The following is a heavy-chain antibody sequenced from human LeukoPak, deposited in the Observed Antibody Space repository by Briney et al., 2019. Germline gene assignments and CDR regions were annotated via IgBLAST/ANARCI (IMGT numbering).Heavy chain of an antibody. CDR3: ARDRGGAAAFDWFDP. CDR2: IHYSGST. V-gene: IGHV4-59*11. CDR1: GGSISSHY. Sequence: SETLSLTCTVSGGSISSHYWHWIRQPPGKGLEWIGYIHYSGSTNYNPSLKSRVTISVDTSKIQFSLKLSSVTAADTAVYYCARDRGGAAAFDWFDPWGQGTLVTVSS. D-gene: IGHD6-13*01. J-gene: IGHJ5*02.